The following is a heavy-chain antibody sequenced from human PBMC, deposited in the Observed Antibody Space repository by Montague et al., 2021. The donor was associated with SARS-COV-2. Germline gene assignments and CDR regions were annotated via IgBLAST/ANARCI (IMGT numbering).Heavy chain of an antibody. CDR1: GYSISSGYY. J-gene: IGHJ5*02. CDR3: ARLNFDWLFFSGNWFDP. V-gene: IGHV4-38-2*02. Sequence: SETLSLTCTVSGYSISSGYYWGWIRQPPGKGLEWIGSIYHSGSTYYNPSPKSRVTISVDTSKNQFSLKLSSVTAADTAVYYCARLNFDWLFFSGNWFDPWGQGTLVTVSS. D-gene: IGHD3-9*01. CDR2: IYHSGST.